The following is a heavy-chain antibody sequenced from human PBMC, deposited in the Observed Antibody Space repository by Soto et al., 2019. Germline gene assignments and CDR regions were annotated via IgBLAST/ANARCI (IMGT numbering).Heavy chain of an antibody. CDR1: GYTFTSYD. CDR2: MNPNSGNT. D-gene: IGHD3-10*01. CDR3: ARGPIDGSGSYLSDP. J-gene: IGHJ5*02. Sequence: ASVKVSCKASGYTFTSYDINWVRQATGQGLEWMGWMNPNSGNTGYAQKFQGRVTMTRSTSLSTAYMELSSLRSEDTAVYYCARGPIDGSGSYLSDPWGQGTLVTVSS. V-gene: IGHV1-8*01.